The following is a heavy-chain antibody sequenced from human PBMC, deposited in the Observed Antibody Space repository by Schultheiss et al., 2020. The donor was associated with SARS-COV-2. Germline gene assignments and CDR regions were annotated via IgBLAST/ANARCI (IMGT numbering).Heavy chain of an antibody. CDR1: GFTFSSYG. Sequence: GGSLRLSCAASGFTFSSYGMHWVRQAPGKGLEWVAVISYDGSNKYYADSVKGRFTVSRDTSKNTLYLQMNTLRVEDTAVYYCAKVLRPLSQGGYNSLGEDGMDVWGQGTTVTVSS. CDR3: AKVLRPLSQGGYNSLGEDGMDV. V-gene: IGHV3-33*05. CDR2: ISYDGSNK. D-gene: IGHD5-24*01. J-gene: IGHJ6*02.